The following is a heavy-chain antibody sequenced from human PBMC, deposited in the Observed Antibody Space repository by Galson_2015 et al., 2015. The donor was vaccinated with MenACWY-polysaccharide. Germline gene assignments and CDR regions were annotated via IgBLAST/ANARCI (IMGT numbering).Heavy chain of an antibody. CDR2: VSYSGFT. V-gene: IGHV4-59*01. CDR1: GGSITNFF. D-gene: IGHD5-18*01. CDR3: ARSRGTDDPRYTFGYFDY. Sequence: SETLSLTCSVSGGSITNFFWSWIRQSPGQGLEWFGYVSYSGFTDYNPSLKSRVTISLGPSNNQFSLRLNSVTAADTAVYYCARSRGTDDPRYTFGYFDYWGHGTLVTVST. J-gene: IGHJ4*01.